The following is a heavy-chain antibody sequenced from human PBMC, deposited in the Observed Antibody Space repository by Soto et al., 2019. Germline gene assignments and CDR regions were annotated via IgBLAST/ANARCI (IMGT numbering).Heavy chain of an antibody. J-gene: IGHJ6*02. D-gene: IGHD3-16*02. V-gene: IGHV3-30-3*01. CDR2: ISYDGSNK. Sequence: GGSLRLSCTASGFTFSSYAMHWVRQAPGKGLEWVAVISYDGSNKYYADSVKGRFTISRDNSKNTLYLQMNSLRAEDTAVYYCARAIAARGVIVRSYYYYGMYVWGQGTTVTAP. CDR3: ARAIAARGVIVRSYYYYGMYV. CDR1: GFTFSSYA.